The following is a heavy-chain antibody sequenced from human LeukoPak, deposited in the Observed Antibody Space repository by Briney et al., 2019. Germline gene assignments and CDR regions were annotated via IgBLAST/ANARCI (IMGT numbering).Heavy chain of an antibody. CDR1: GYTFTGYY. J-gene: IGHJ4*02. Sequence: GASVKVSCKASGYTFTGYYMHWVRQAPGQGLEWMGWINPNSGGTNYAQKFQGWVTMTRDTSISTAYMELSRLRSDDTAVYYCATGVVDVPAAMFYWGQGTLVTVSS. CDR3: ATGVVDVPAAMFY. CDR2: INPNSGGT. V-gene: IGHV1-2*04. D-gene: IGHD2-2*01.